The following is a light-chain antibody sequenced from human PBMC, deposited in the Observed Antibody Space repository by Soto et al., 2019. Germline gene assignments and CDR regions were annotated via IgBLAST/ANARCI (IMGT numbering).Light chain of an antibody. V-gene: IGKV3-11*01. CDR3: QHSSNWHST. Sequence: EIVLTQSPATLSLSPGERATLSCRASQSVSSYLAWYQQKPGQAPRLLIYYASNRATGIPARFSGSGSGTDFTTTINSLENEDFAVYCCQHSSNWHSTFGQGTRLEIK. J-gene: IGKJ5*01. CDR2: YAS. CDR1: QSVSSY.